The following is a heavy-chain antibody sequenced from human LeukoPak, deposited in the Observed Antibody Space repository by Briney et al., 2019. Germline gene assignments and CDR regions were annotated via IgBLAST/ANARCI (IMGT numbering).Heavy chain of an antibody. Sequence: GEALKISCNGSGYSFTSYWIGWVRQMPGKGLAWMGIIYPGDSDTRYSPSFQGQVTISADKSISTAYLQWSSLKASDTAMYYCARQKGSSGYYQGEIFDYWGQGTLVTVSS. CDR1: GYSFTSYW. CDR3: ARQKGSSGYYQGEIFDY. J-gene: IGHJ4*02. V-gene: IGHV5-51*01. CDR2: IYPGDSDT. D-gene: IGHD3-22*01.